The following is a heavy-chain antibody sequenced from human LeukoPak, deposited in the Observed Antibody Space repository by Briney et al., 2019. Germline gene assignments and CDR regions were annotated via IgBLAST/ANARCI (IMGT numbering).Heavy chain of an antibody. D-gene: IGHD4-17*01. J-gene: IGHJ4*02. CDR1: GYTSTGYY. V-gene: IGHV1-2*02. CDR3: ARAYGDHVDY. CDR2: INPNSGGT. Sequence: ASVKVSCKASGYTSTGYYMHWVRQAPGQGLEWMGWINPNSGGTNYAQKFQGRVTMTRDTSISTAYMELSRVTSDDTAVYYCARAYGDHVDYWGQGTLVTVSS.